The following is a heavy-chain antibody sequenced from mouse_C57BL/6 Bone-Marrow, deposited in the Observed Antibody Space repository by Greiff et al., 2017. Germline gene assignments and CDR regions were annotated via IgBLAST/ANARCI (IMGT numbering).Heavy chain of an antibody. Sequence: QVQLKESGAELVKPGASVKLSCKASGYIFTEYTIHWVKQRSGQGLEWIGWFYPGSGSIKYNERFKDKATLTADKSSNTVYMELSRLTSEDSAGYCCARHERYYDYEGYFDYWGQGTTLTVSS. D-gene: IGHD2-4*01. CDR1: GYIFTEYT. V-gene: IGHV1-62-2*01. J-gene: IGHJ2*01. CDR3: ARHERYYDYEGYFDY. CDR2: FYPGSGSI.